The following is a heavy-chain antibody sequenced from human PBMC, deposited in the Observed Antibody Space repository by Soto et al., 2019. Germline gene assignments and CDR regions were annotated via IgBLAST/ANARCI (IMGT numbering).Heavy chain of an antibody. J-gene: IGHJ4*02. Sequence: SETLSLTCTVSGGSISSYYWSWIRQPAGKGLEWIGRIYTSGSTNYNPSLKSRVTMSVDTSENQFSLKLSSVTAADTAVYYCARDRATDYDFWSGYYTGFDYWGQGTLVTVSS. D-gene: IGHD3-3*01. V-gene: IGHV4-4*07. CDR1: GGSISSYY. CDR2: IYTSGST. CDR3: ARDRATDYDFWSGYYTGFDY.